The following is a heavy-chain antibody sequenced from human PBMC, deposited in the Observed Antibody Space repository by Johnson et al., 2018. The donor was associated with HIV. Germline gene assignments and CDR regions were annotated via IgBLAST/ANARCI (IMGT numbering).Heavy chain of an antibody. V-gene: IGHV3-30-3*01. D-gene: IGHD3-22*01. J-gene: IGHJ3*02. CDR3: ARLIGYDSSCKAFDM. CDR1: GFTFSSYA. Sequence: QVQLVESGGGVVQPGRSLRLSCAASGFTFSSYAMHWVRQAPGKGLEWVAVISFDGSNKYYADSVKGRFTISRDNSKNTLYLQMNSLRAEDTAVYYCARLIGYDSSCKAFDMWGQGTMVIVSS. CDR2: ISFDGSNK.